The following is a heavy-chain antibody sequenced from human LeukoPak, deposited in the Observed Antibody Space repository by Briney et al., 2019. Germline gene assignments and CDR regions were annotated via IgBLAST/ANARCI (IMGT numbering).Heavy chain of an antibody. J-gene: IGHJ4*02. CDR3: SRGLDSRKLGY. Sequence: SETLSLTCTVSGASFSSGDQYRNWIRQSPGKGLEWIGSIHPSGTLYNNPSLESRVTMSMDTSKNQFSLNLNSVTAADTAVYFCSRGLDSRKLGYWGQGTLVTVSS. CDR1: GASFSSGDQY. CDR2: IHPSGTL. D-gene: IGHD3-22*01. V-gene: IGHV4-31*03.